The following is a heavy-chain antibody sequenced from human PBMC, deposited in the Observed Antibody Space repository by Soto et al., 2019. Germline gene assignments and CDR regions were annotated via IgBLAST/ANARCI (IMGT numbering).Heavy chain of an antibody. CDR3: AITGAGYYIV. V-gene: IGHV3-53*01. Sequence: WGSLRLSCAASGFTVSSNYLSCVRQAPGKGLEWVSVIFSADNTHYADSVKGRFTISRDNSKNTVFLQMNSLRAEYTAVYYCAITGAGYYIVWGQGNPVTLSS. CDR2: IFSADNT. D-gene: IGHD3-3*01. J-gene: IGHJ4*02. CDR1: GFTVSSNY.